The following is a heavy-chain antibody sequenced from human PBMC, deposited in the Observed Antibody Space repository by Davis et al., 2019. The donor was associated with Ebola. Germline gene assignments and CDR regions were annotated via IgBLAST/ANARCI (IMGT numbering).Heavy chain of an antibody. Sequence: GESLKISCRVSGFTLGDYALNWVRQAPGKGLEWVSSINTGSNYIFYGDSVKGRFTISRDNSQNSLVLQMDSLTAEDTAVYYCARERGPYILGWFEPFDIWGQGTRVTVSS. J-gene: IGHJ3*02. V-gene: IGHV3-21*01. CDR2: INTGSNYI. CDR3: ARERGPYILGWFEPFDI. CDR1: GFTLGDYA. D-gene: IGHD3-10*01.